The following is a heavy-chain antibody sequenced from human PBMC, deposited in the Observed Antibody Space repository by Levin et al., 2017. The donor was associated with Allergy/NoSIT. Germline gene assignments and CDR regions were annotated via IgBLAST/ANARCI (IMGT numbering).Heavy chain of an antibody. V-gene: IGHV4-39*07. J-gene: IGHJ3*02. CDR3: ARVFELLRYFDWYGGSDDAFDI. Sequence: SETLSLTCTVSGGSISSSSYYWGWIRQPPGKGLEWIGSIYYSGSTYYNPSLKSRVTISVDTSKNQFSLKLSSVTAADTAVYYCARVFELLRYFDWYGGSDDAFDIWGQGTMVTVSS. CDR1: GGSISSSSYY. D-gene: IGHD3-9*01. CDR2: IYYSGST.